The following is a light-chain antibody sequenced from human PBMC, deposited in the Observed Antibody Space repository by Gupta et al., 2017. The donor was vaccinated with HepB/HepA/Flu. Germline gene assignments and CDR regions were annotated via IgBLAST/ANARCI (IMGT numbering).Light chain of an antibody. J-gene: IGLJ3*02. V-gene: IGLV3-1*01. CDR2: QDT. Sequence: SYALTQPPSVSVSPEQTASITCSGDKLGDKYSHWSQQKPCQSPVLVIYQDTKWPSGIPERFSGSNSGNTATLTISGTQAMDEADYYCQAWDSSNVVFGGGTKLTVL. CDR1: KLGDKY. CDR3: QAWDSSNVV.